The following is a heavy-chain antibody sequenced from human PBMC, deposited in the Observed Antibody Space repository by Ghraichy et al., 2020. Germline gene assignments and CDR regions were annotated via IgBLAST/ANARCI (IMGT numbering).Heavy chain of an antibody. CDR1: GYTFTGYY. Sequence: ASVKVSCKASGYTFTGYYMHWVRQAPGQGLEWMGWINPNSGGTNYAQKFQGRVTMTRDTSISTAYMELSRLRSDDTAVYYCASVGNYYGSGSYYNVRSWFDPWGQGTLVTVSS. CDR3: ASVGNYYGSGSYYNVRSWFDP. V-gene: IGHV1-2*02. J-gene: IGHJ5*02. CDR2: INPNSGGT. D-gene: IGHD3-10*01.